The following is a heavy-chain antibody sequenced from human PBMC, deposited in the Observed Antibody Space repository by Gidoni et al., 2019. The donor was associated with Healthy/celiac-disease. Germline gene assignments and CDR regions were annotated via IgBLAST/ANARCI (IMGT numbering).Heavy chain of an antibody. CDR1: GLSVSGYS. CDR3: ARGIGFGDYDSSGYPGAYYFDY. V-gene: IGHV4-34*01. Sequence: QVQLQQWGAGLLKPSETLSLTCAVYGLSVSGYSWSCIHQPPGKGLEWIGEISHNGSTNYNPSLKGRVTISVDTSKNQFSLKLSAVTAADTAVYYCARGIGFGDYDSSGYPGAYYFDYWGQGTLVTVSS. D-gene: IGHD3-22*01. CDR2: ISHNGST. J-gene: IGHJ4*02.